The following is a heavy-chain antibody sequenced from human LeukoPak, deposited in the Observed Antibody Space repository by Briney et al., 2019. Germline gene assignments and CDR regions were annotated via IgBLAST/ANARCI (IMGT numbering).Heavy chain of an antibody. J-gene: IGHJ4*02. CDR2: ISESGGST. Sequence: TGGSLRLSCVVFGFTFSTSAMSWVRQAPGKGLEWVSGISESGGSTYYADSVKGRFTSSRDNSKNTLYLQMNNLRAEDTAAYYCAKGSFWGQGTLVTVSS. V-gene: IGHV3-23*01. D-gene: IGHD3-10*01. CDR1: GFTFSTSA. CDR3: AKGSF.